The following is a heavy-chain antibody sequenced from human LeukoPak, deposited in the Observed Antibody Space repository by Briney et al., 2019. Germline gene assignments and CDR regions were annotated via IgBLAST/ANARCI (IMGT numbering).Heavy chain of an antibody. CDR1: GFTFSTYW. CDR2: INMDGTTI. J-gene: IGHJ4*02. CDR3: ERVGRGSYHFDF. D-gene: IGHD1-26*01. V-gene: IGHV3-74*01. Sequence: GGSLRLSCAASGFTFSTYWMHWVRQSPGKGLVWVSRINMDGTTISYAGSVEGRFTISRDNAKNTLYLQMNSLRAEDTAVYYCERVGRGSYHFDFWGQGALVTVSS.